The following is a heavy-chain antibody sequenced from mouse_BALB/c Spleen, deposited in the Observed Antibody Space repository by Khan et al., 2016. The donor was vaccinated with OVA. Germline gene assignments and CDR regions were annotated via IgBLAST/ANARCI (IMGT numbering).Heavy chain of an antibody. J-gene: IGHJ4*01. V-gene: IGHV1S56*01. D-gene: IGHD2-4*01. CDR2: NYPGDGST. CDR3: AREGLRGVARED. CDR1: GYTFTSYD. Sequence: QVQLQQPGPELVQPGALVKISCKASGYTFTSYDINWVKQRPGQGLEWIGWNYPGDGSTKYNEKFKGEATLTGDKSSSTAYMQLSALTSESSAVYFCAREGLRGVAREDWGRGTSVTIST.